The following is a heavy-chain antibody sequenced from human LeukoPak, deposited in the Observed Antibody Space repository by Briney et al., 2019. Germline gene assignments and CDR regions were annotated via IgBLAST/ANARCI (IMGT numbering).Heavy chain of an antibody. V-gene: IGHV4-59*01. J-gene: IGHJ4*02. CDR3: ARVRIAAAGIDY. D-gene: IGHD6-13*01. Sequence: PSETLSLTCTVSGGSISSYYWSWIRQPPGKGLGWIGYIYYSGSANYNPSLKSRVTISVDTSKNQFSLKLSSVTAADTAVYYCARVRIAAAGIDYWGQGTLVTVSS. CDR2: IYYSGSA. CDR1: GGSISSYY.